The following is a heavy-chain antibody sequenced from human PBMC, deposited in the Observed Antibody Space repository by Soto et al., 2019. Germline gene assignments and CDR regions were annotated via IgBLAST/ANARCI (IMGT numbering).Heavy chain of an antibody. J-gene: IGHJ6*02. V-gene: IGHV4-34*01. CDR3: ARVALGVVVGDPRLAYYYYGMDV. CDR1: GGSFSGYY. D-gene: IGHD2-2*01. CDR2: INHSGST. Sequence: SETLSLTCAVYGGSFSGYYLSWIRQPPGKGLEWIGEINHSGSTNYNPSLKSRVTISVDTSKNQFSLKLSSVTAADTAVYYCARVALGVVVGDPRLAYYYYGMDVWGQGTTVTVSS.